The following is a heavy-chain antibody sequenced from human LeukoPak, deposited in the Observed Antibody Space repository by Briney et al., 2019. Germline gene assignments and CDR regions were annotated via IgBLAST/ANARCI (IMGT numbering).Heavy chain of an antibody. D-gene: IGHD6-19*01. CDR3: SRDVSGDGRVYIDH. Sequence: GASVKVSCKGSGYDFNAYNIQWVRQARGLGLEWMGWFDPKNGYTTYAQKFKGRVTVTRDTSISAVYMELSSLTSDDTAVYYCSRDVSGDGRVYIDHWGPGTLVTVSS. V-gene: IGHV1-2*02. J-gene: IGHJ4*02. CDR2: FDPKNGYT. CDR1: GYDFNAYN.